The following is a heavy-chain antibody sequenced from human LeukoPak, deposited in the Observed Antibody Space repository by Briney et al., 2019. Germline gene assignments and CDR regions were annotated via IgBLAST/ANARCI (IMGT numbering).Heavy chain of an antibody. CDR3: ARVRVDYYDSSGYYWFDP. CDR2: IYPGDSDT. Sequence: GESLQISCKGSGYSFTSYWIGWVRQMPGKGLEWMGIIYPGDSDTRYSPSFQGQVTISADKSISTAYLQWSSLKASDTAMYYCARVRVDYYDSSGYYWFDPWGQGTLVTVSS. D-gene: IGHD3-22*01. CDR1: GYSFTSYW. J-gene: IGHJ5*02. V-gene: IGHV5-51*01.